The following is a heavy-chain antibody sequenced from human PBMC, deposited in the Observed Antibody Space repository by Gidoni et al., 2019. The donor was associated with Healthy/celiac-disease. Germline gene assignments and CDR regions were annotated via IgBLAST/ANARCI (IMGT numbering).Heavy chain of an antibody. V-gene: IGHV4-39*01. D-gene: IGHD6-19*01. Sequence: QLQLQESGPGLVKPSETLSLTCTVSGGSISSSSYYWGWIRQPPGKGLEWIGSIYYSGSTYYNPSLKSRVTISVDTSKNQFTLKLSSVTAADTAVYYCARHEEESSGWRGWFDPWGQGTLVTVSS. CDR2: IYYSGST. CDR3: ARHEEESSGWRGWFDP. J-gene: IGHJ5*02. CDR1: GGSISSSSYY.